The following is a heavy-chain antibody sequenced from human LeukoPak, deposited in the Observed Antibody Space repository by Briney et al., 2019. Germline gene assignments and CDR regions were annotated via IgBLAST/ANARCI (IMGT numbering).Heavy chain of an antibody. V-gene: IGHV1-46*01. CDR1: GYTFTSYG. CDR3: ARDGGVGASYY. J-gene: IGHJ4*02. CDR2: INPSGGST. Sequence: RASVKVSCKASGYTFTSYGISWVRQAPGQGLEWMGIINPSGGSTSYAQKFQGRVTMTRDTSTSTVYMELSSLRSEDTAVYYCARDGGVGASYYWGQGTLVTVSS. D-gene: IGHD1-26*01.